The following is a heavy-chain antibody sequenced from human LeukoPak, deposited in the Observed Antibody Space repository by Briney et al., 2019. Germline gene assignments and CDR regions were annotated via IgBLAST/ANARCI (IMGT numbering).Heavy chain of an antibody. CDR1: GGTFSSYA. V-gene: IGHV1-69*04. J-gene: IGHJ6*02. Sequence: ASVKVSCKASGGTFSSYAISWVRQAPGQGLEWMGRIIPIFGIANYAQKFQGRVTITADKSTSTAYMELSSLRPEDTAVYYCAREGYGGNAYFYYYGMDVWGQGTTVTVSS. CDR3: AREGYGGNAYFYYYGMDV. D-gene: IGHD4-23*01. CDR2: IIPIFGIA.